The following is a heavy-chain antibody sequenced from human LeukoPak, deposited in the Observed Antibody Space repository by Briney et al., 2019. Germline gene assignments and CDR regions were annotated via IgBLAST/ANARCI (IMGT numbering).Heavy chain of an antibody. CDR2: IYTSGST. CDR1: GGSISSGTYY. J-gene: IGHJ2*01. D-gene: IGHD3-16*01. Sequence: SQTLSLTCTVSGGSISSGTYYWSWIRQPAGKGLEWIGRIYTSGSTNYNPSLKSRVTISVDTSKNQFSLKLSSVTAADTAVYYCARVTLGGYWYFDLWGRGTLVTVSS. V-gene: IGHV4-61*02. CDR3: ARVTLGGYWYFDL.